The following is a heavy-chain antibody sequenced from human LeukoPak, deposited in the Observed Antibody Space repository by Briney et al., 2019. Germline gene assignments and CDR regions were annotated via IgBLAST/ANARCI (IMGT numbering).Heavy chain of an antibody. CDR3: ARCSVTGEGRFDP. CDR2: ITSYNGDT. V-gene: IGHV1-18*01. J-gene: IGHJ5*02. Sequence: GASVKVSCKASGYTFTSYGISWVRQAPGQGPEWMGWITSYNGDTNYAQKLQGRVTMTTDTSTSTAYMELRSLRSDDTAMYYCARCSVTGEGRFDPWGQGTLVTVSS. D-gene: IGHD7-27*01. CDR1: GYTFTSYG.